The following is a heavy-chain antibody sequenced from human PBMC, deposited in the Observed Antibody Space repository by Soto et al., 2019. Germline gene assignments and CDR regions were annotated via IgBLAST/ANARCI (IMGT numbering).Heavy chain of an antibody. CDR2: IYYSGST. CDR1: GGSISRYY. Sequence: SETLALTCTVSGGSISRYYWSWIRQPPGKGLEWIGYIYYSGSTNYNPSLKSRVTISVDTSKNQFSLKLSSVTAADTAVYYCARSVFPWGQGTLVTVS. J-gene: IGHJ5*02. CDR3: ARSVFP. V-gene: IGHV4-59*12.